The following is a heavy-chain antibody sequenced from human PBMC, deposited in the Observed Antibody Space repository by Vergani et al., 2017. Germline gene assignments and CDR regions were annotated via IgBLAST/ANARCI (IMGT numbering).Heavy chain of an antibody. D-gene: IGHD5-12*01. CDR1: GFALNRHA. J-gene: IGHJ6*03. CDR3: AKVGLPRPRDTYYYYYYMDV. V-gene: IGHV3-30*18. Sequence: QVQLVESGGGVVQPGTSLRLSCVVSGFALNRHAMYWVRQAPGKGLEWVAMISYDGDRRDYGDFAKGRFTISRDSSKTVYLQMNSLRAEDTAVYYCAKVGLPRPRDTYYYYYYMDVWGKGTTVTVSS. CDR2: ISYDGDRR.